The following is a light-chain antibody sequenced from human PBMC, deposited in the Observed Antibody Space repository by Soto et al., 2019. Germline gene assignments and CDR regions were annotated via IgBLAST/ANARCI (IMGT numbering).Light chain of an antibody. J-gene: IGKJ1*01. Sequence: EIVLTQSPATLSLCPGERATLSCRASQSLSSNLAWYQQKPGQAPRLLIYGASTRATGIPDRFSGSGSGTDLTLTISRLEPEDFAVYYCQQYGSSGTFGQGTKVDIK. CDR2: GAS. CDR3: QQYGSSGT. V-gene: IGKV3-20*01. CDR1: QSLSSN.